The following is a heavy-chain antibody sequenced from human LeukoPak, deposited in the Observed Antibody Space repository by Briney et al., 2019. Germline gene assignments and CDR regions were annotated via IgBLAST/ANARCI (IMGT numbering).Heavy chain of an antibody. V-gene: IGHV4-34*01. Sequence: TSETLSLTCAVYGGSFSGYYWSWIRQPPGKGLEWIGEINHSGSTNYNPSLKSRVTISVDTSKNQFSLKLSSVTAADTAVYYCAREKPTYSSSPRWFDPWGQGTLVTVSS. D-gene: IGHD6-6*01. CDR1: GGSFSGYY. CDR3: AREKPTYSSSPRWFDP. J-gene: IGHJ5*02. CDR2: INHSGST.